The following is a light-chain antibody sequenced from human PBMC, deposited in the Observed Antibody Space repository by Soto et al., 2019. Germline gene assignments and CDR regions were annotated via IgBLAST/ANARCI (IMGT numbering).Light chain of an antibody. J-gene: IGKJ1*01. CDR1: QSVSSSY. CDR3: QQYSMAPLP. CDR2: GAS. V-gene: IGKV3-20*01. Sequence: EMGLTLSPGTLSLSKGERATLSCRASQSVSSSYLAWYQQKPGQAPRLLIYGASSRATGIPDRFSASGSGTDFTLTISRLEPEDFAVYYCQQYSMAPLPFCQGSNVDVK.